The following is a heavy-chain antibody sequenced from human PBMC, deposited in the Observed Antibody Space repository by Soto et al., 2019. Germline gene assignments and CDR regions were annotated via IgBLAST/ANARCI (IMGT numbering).Heavy chain of an antibody. D-gene: IGHD3-22*01. CDR3: AISSGYADWFDP. Sequence: SETLSLTCTVSGGSISSGGYYWTWIRQHPGKGLEWIGYIYYSGSTYYNPSLKSRVTISVDTSKNQFSLKLRSVTAADTAVYYCAISSGYADWFDPWGQGTLVTVSS. CDR2: IYYSGST. V-gene: IGHV4-31*03. CDR1: GGSISSGGYY. J-gene: IGHJ5*02.